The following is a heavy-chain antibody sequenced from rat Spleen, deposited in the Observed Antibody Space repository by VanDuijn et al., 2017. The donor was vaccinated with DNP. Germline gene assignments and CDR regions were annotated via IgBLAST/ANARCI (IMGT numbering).Heavy chain of an antibody. J-gene: IGHJ4*01. CDR3: ASVYDGYPPYTMDA. D-gene: IGHD1-12*03. CDR1: GFTFSNYY. V-gene: IGHV5S23*01. CDR2: ISSSGRKS. Sequence: EVQLVESGGGLVQPGNSLKLSCAASGFTFSNYYMAWVRQAPKKGLEWVATISSSGRKSYYPDSVKGRFAISRDNAKSSLYLQMNSLKSEDTATYYCASVYDGYPPYTMDAWGQGTSVTVSS.